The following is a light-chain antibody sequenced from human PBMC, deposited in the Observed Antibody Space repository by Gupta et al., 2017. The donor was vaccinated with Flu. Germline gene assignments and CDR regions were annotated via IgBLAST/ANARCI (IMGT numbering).Light chain of an antibody. V-gene: IGKV3-11*01. CDR1: QSVSSY. CDR3: QQRSNWPLT. Sequence: VLTQSPATLSLSPGERATLSCRASQSVSSYLAWYQQKPGQAPRLLIYDASNRATGIPARFSGSGSGTDFTLTISSLEPEDFAVYHCQQRSNWPLTFGGGTKVEIK. CDR2: DAS. J-gene: IGKJ4*02.